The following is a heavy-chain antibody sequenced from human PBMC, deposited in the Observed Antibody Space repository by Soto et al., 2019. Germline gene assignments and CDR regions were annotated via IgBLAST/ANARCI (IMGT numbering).Heavy chain of an antibody. V-gene: IGHV4-30-4*01. D-gene: IGHD2-15*01. Sequence: QVQLQESGPGLVKPSQTLSLTCTVSGGSISSGDSYWSWIRQPPGKGLEWIGYIYYTGSTYYSPSLKSRLTISINTSKNQFSLKLNSVTAADTVVYYCASVTRYCSGGGCTPNWFDPWGQGTLVTVS. CDR3: ASVTRYCSGGGCTPNWFDP. CDR1: GGSISSGDSY. J-gene: IGHJ5*02. CDR2: IYYTGST.